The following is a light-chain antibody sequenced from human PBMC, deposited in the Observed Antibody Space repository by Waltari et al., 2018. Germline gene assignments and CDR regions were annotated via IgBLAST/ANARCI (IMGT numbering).Light chain of an antibody. J-gene: IGLJ2*01. CDR1: SSDIRGYNS. Sequence: QSALTQPASVSGSPGQSLTIPCTGSSSDIRGYNSVSWYQQQPDTAPNLILYDVTKRPSGVSHRFSASKSGNTASLSISGLQADDEAVYHCSSYAGSSTVVFGGGTKLTVL. V-gene: IGLV2-14*03. CDR3: SSYAGSSTVV. CDR2: DVT.